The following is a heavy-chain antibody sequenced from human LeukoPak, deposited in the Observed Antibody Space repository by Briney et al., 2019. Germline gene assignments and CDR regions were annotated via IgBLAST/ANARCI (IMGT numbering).Heavy chain of an antibody. CDR3: ARRIAGSDTGDYFQE. Sequence: PGGSLRLSCVASGFTFSNYWMSWVRQSPGKGLEWVANIKQDGSEKYYVDSVKGRFTISRDNAGNSLYLQMSSLRAEDTAVYYCARRIAGSDTGDYFQEWGQGTLATVSS. D-gene: IGHD6-13*01. V-gene: IGHV3-7*04. CDR2: IKQDGSEK. CDR1: GFTFSNYW. J-gene: IGHJ1*01.